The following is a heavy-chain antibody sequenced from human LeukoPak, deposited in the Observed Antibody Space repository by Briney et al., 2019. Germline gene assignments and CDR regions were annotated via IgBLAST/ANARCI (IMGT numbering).Heavy chain of an antibody. CDR3: VRGPTPSGYMDV. Sequence: SETLSLTCAVYVGSFSGYYWGWVRQPPGKGLEWIGEINHSGSTNYNPSLKSRVTVSVDTSKNQFSLKLTSVTAADTAVYYCVRGPTPSGYMDVWDKGTTVTVSS. D-gene: IGHD3-10*01. CDR1: VGSFSGYY. V-gene: IGHV4-34*01. CDR2: INHSGST. J-gene: IGHJ6*03.